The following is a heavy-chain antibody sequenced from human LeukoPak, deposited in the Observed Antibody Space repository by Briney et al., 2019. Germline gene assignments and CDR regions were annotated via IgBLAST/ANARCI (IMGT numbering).Heavy chain of an antibody. CDR2: INPSGGST. D-gene: IGHD2-2*02. Sequence: ASVKVSCKASGYTFTSYYMHWLRQAPGQGLEWMGIINPSGGSTSYAQKFQGRVTMTRDTSTSTVYMELSSLRSEATAVYYCARAWDILVEPAAIWWFDPWGQGTLVTVSS. CDR3: ARAWDILVEPAAIWWFDP. J-gene: IGHJ5*02. V-gene: IGHV1-46*03. CDR1: GYTFTSYY.